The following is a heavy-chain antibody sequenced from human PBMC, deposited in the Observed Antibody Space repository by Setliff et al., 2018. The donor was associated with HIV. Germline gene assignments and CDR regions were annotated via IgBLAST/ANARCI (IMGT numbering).Heavy chain of an antibody. CDR3: ASGKGVRGVIITGGLDV. Sequence: SVKVSCKTSGGTFSNYAISWVRQAPGQGLEWMGGIIPMFGTANYAQKFQGRVIMTRDTSISTAYMELSSLTSADTAVYYCASGKGVRGVIITGGLDVWGKGTTVTVSS. CDR2: IIPMFGTA. D-gene: IGHD3-10*01. J-gene: IGHJ6*04. CDR1: GGTFSNYA. V-gene: IGHV1-69*05.